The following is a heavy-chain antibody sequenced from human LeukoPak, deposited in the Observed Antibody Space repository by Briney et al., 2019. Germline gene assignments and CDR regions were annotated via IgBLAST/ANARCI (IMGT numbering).Heavy chain of an antibody. V-gene: IGHV3-7*01. CDR3: ARDSRYFDL. CDR1: GFTFGTFW. Sequence: PGGSLRLSCAASGFTFGTFWMTWVRQAPGKGLEWVGNINQDGSAKYYVDSVKGRFTISRDNARNSPYLQMNSLRAEDAAVYYCARDSRYFDLWGRGTPVTVSS. J-gene: IGHJ2*01. CDR2: INQDGSAK.